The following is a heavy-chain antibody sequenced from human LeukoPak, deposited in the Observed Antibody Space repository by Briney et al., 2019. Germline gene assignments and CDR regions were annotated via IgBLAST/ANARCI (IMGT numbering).Heavy chain of an antibody. D-gene: IGHD4-11*01. V-gene: IGHV1-2*02. CDR1: GYTFTDYY. CDR3: ARVGTTGATADN. Sequence: ASVKVSCKASGYTFTDYYMHWVRQAPGQGLEWMGWINPHSGGTDHAQKFQGRVTMTSDTSTSTVYMELKSLRSEDTAVYFCARVGTTGATADNWGQGTLVTVSS. J-gene: IGHJ4*02. CDR2: INPHSGGT.